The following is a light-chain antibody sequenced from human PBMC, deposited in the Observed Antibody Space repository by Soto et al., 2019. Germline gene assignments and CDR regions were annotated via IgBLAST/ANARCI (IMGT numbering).Light chain of an antibody. V-gene: IGKV1-5*03. CDR1: QTISSW. CDR3: QHYNSYPRLT. Sequence: DIQMTQSPSTLSGSVGDRVTITCRASQTISSWLAWYQQKPGKAPKLLIYKASTLKSGVPSRFSGSGSGTEFTLTISSLQPDDFATYYCQHYNSYPRLTFGGGTKVDIK. J-gene: IGKJ4*01. CDR2: KAS.